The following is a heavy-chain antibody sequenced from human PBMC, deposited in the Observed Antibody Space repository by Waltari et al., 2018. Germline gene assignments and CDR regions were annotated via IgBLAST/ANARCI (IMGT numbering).Heavy chain of an antibody. CDR2: ISYDGSNK. V-gene: IGHV3-30-3*01. D-gene: IGHD3-10*01. CDR3: ARELIVDSSRWFGELSH. Sequence: QVQLVESGGGVVQPGRSLRLSCAASGFTFSSYAMHWVRQAPGKGLEWVAVISYDGSNKYYADSVKGRFTISRDNSKNTLYLQMNSLRAEDTAVYYCARELIVDSSRWFGELSHWGQGTLVTVSS. CDR1: GFTFSSYA. J-gene: IGHJ4*02.